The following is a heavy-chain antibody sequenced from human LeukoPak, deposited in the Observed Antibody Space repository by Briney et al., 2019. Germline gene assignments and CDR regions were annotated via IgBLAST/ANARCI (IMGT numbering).Heavy chain of an antibody. CDR3: ARLRYFDWTWDY. D-gene: IGHD3-9*01. J-gene: IGHJ4*02. V-gene: IGHV4-34*01. Sequence: SETLSLTCAVYGGSFSGYYWSWIRQPPGKGLEWIGEINHSGSTNYNPSLKSRVTISVDTSKNQFSLKLSSVTAADTAVYYCARLRYFDWTWDYWGQGTLVTVSS. CDR2: INHSGST. CDR1: GGSFSGYY.